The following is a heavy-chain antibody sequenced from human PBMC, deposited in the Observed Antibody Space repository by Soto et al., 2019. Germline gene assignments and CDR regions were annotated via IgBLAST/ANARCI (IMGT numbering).Heavy chain of an antibody. CDR1: GFTFSSYA. CDR3: AKDPPSMVRGVIGYFQH. Sequence: GGSLRLSCAASGFTFSSYAMSWVRQAPGKGLVWVSAISGSGGSTYYADSVKGRFTISRDNSKNTLYLQMNSLRAEDTAVYYCAKDPPSMVRGVIGYFQHWGQGTLVTVSS. J-gene: IGHJ1*01. V-gene: IGHV3-23*01. D-gene: IGHD3-10*01. CDR2: ISGSGGST.